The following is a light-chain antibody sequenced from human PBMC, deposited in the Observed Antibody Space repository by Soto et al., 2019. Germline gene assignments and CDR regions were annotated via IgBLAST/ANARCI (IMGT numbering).Light chain of an antibody. CDR3: KQHLNWPLT. Sequence: EIVLTQSPATLSLSRGERATLSCRASQTVVSSLAWYQQKPGQPPRLLIYEASNRATGIPARFSGSGSGAELTLTISSLEPQDFALYYCKQHLNWPLTFGGGTKVAIK. CDR1: QTVVSS. CDR2: EAS. J-gene: IGKJ4*01. V-gene: IGKV3-11*01.